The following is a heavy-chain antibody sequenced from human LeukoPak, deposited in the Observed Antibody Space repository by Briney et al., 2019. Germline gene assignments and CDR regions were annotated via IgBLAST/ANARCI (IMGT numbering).Heavy chain of an antibody. D-gene: IGHD2-21*02. CDR3: ARDPTHCGGDCYYFDY. CDR2: ISSSSSYI. Sequence: GESLRLSCAASGFTFSSYSMNWVRQAPGKGLEWVSSISSSSSYIYYADSVKGRFTISRDNAKNSLYLQMNSLRAEDTAAYYCARDPTHCGGDCYYFDYWGQGTLVTVSS. V-gene: IGHV3-21*01. CDR1: GFTFSSYS. J-gene: IGHJ4*02.